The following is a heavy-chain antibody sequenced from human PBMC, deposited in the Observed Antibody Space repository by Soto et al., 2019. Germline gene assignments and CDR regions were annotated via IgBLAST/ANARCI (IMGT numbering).Heavy chain of an antibody. D-gene: IGHD5-18*01. J-gene: IGHJ6*02. CDR3: VKDEDRYSYRLMDV. CDR1: GFTFSSYA. Sequence: EVQLLESGGGLVQPGGSLRVSCAASGFTFSSYAMTWVRQAPGKGLEWVSGISGTAGSSYYADSVKGRFTISRDNSKNTLYLQMSSLRAEDTAVYYCVKDEDRYSYRLMDVWGQGTTVTVSS. CDR2: ISGTAGSS. V-gene: IGHV3-23*01.